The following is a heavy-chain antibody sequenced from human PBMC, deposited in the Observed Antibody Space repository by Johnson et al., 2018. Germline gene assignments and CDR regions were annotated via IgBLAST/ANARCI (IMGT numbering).Heavy chain of an antibody. CDR2: IRSKAYGGTT. V-gene: IGHV3-49*05. D-gene: IGHD3-10*01. Sequence: VQLVQSGGGLVKPGRTLRLSCTASGFTFGDYAMSWFRQAPGKGLEWVGFIRSKAYGGTTESAASVKGRFTISRDDSKSIAYLQMNSLKTEDTAVYYFTRARITMVRGVITDYYYYYGMDVWGQGTTVTVSS. J-gene: IGHJ6*02. CDR1: GFTFGDYA. CDR3: TRARITMVRGVITDYYYYYGMDV.